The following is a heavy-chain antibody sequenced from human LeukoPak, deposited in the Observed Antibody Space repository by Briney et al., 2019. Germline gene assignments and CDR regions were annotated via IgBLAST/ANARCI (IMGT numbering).Heavy chain of an antibody. J-gene: IGHJ4*02. CDR1: GFTFSSYW. V-gene: IGHV3-7*01. CDR3: ARDILGSGTVFFDY. Sequence: GGSLRLSCAASGFTFSSYWMSWVRQAPGKGLEWVANIKQDGSEKYYVDSVKGRFTISRGNAKNSLYLQMNSLRAEDTAVYYCARDILGSGTVFFDYWGQGTLVTVSS. CDR2: IKQDGSEK. D-gene: IGHD3-16*01.